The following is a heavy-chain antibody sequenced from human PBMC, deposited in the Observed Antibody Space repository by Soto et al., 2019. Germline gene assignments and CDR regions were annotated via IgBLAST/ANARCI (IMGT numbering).Heavy chain of an antibody. CDR2: INHSGST. D-gene: IGHD6-6*01. Sequence: QVQLQQWGAGLLKPSETLSLTCAVYGGSFSGYYWSWIRQPPGKGLEWIGEINHSGSTNYNPSLKSRVTISVDTSKNQFSLKLSSVTAADTAVYYCASQRGGSSFVDYWGQGTLVTVSS. CDR3: ASQRGGSSFVDY. CDR1: GGSFSGYY. V-gene: IGHV4-34*01. J-gene: IGHJ4*02.